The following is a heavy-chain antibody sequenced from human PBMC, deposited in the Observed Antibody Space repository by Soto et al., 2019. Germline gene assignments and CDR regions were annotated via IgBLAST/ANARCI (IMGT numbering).Heavy chain of an antibody. D-gene: IGHD7-27*01. J-gene: IGHJ4*02. CDR2: IYWDDDK. CDR1: GFSLNTRGVG. V-gene: IGHV2-5*02. Sequence: QITLKDSGPTLVKPTQTLTLTCAFSGFSLNTRGVGVGWVRQPPGKALEWLALIYWDDDKRYNPSLESSLTITKDTSNNQLVLTSTNMDPVGIATYYCAQRRGAGDPRGFFDYWGQGTLVTVSS. CDR3: AQRRGAGDPRGFFDY.